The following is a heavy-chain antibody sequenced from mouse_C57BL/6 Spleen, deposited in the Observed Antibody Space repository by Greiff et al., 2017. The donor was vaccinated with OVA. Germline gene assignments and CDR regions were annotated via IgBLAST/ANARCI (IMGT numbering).Heavy chain of an antibody. CDR3: ARDDYGSSLFNY. Sequence: VQLKESGPGLVKPSQSLSLTCSVTGYSITSGYYWNWIRQFPGNKLEWMGYISYDGSNNYNPSLKNRISITRDTSKNQFFLKLNSVTTEDTATYYCARDDYGSSLFNYWGQGTTLTVSS. CDR1: GYSITSGYY. J-gene: IGHJ2*01. D-gene: IGHD1-1*01. CDR2: ISYDGSN. V-gene: IGHV3-6*01.